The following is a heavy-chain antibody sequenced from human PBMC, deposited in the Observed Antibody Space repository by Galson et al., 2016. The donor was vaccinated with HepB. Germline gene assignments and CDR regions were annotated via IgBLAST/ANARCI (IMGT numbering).Heavy chain of an antibody. Sequence: LSLTCTVSGGSISSYYWSWIRQPAGKGLEWIGRVSTSLTTDYNPSLSSRVTMSVDTSKNQVSLRLRSVTAADTALYYCARLFCTTTRGYAGTTDYYLDYWGQGTLVTVSS. CDR2: VSTSLTT. CDR3: ARLFCTTTRGYAGTTDYYLDY. J-gene: IGHJ4*02. V-gene: IGHV4-4*07. CDR1: GGSISSYY. D-gene: IGHD2-2*01.